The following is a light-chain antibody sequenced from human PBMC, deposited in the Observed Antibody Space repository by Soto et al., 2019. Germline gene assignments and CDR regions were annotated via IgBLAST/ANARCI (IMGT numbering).Light chain of an antibody. CDR3: QQSYSTPYT. J-gene: IGKJ2*01. Sequence: DIQMTQSPSSLSASVGDRVSITCRASQSINSYLNWYQQKPGKAPKLLIFAASSLQSGVPSRFSGSGSGTQFTLTISSLQPDDFATYYCQQSYSTPYTFGQGTKVDIK. V-gene: IGKV1-39*01. CDR1: QSINSY. CDR2: AAS.